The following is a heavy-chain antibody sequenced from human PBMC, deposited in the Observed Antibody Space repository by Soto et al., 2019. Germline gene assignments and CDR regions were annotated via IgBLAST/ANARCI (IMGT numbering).Heavy chain of an antibody. D-gene: IGHD3-22*01. Sequence: GGSLRLSCAASGFTFSSYAMSWVRQAPGKGLEWVSAISGSGGSTFYADSVKGRFTISRDNSKNTLYLQMNSLRVEDTAVYYCAASDSSGFPYYFDYWGQGTLVTVSS. CDR2: ISGSGGST. J-gene: IGHJ4*02. CDR3: AASDSSGFPYYFDY. V-gene: IGHV3-23*01. CDR1: GFTFSSYA.